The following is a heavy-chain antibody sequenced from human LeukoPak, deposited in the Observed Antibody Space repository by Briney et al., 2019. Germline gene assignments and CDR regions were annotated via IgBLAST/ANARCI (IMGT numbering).Heavy chain of an antibody. D-gene: IGHD6-13*01. J-gene: IGHJ4*02. Sequence: GGSLRLSCAASGFTFSTYWMSWVRQAPGKGLEWVANIKKDGTEKYYVDSVKGRFTISRDNAKSSMYLQRNSLRAEDTAVYYCTRDVGAAGYWGQGTPVTVSS. V-gene: IGHV3-7*05. CDR2: IKKDGTEK. CDR3: TRDVGAAGY. CDR1: GFTFSTYW.